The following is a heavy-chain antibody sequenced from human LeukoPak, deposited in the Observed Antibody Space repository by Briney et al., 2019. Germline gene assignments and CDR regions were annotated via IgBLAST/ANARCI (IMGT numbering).Heavy chain of an antibody. J-gene: IGHJ5*02. CDR3: ARDRHYVAVWFGP. D-gene: IGHD4-17*01. CDR1: GYSFSSAYY. Sequence: PSETLSLTCSVSGYSFSSAYYWGWIRQSPGKGLEWIGSISHSGSTYYNPSLRSRVTISVDTSKNQFSLRLTSVTAADTAVYYCARDRHYVAVWFGPWGNLTLVTVSS. CDR2: ISHSGST. V-gene: IGHV4-38-2*02.